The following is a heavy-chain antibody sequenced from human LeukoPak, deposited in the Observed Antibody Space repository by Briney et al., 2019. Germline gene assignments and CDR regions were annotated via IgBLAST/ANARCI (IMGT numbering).Heavy chain of an antibody. V-gene: IGHV4-59*01. CDR3: ARVVPEIVGASSVLDY. D-gene: IGHD1-26*01. CDR1: GDSISSYY. Sequence: PSETLSLTCTVSGDSISSYYWSWIRQPPGKGLEWIGCIYYSGSTNYNSSLKSRVTISVDTSKNQFSLKLSSVTAADTAVYYCARVVPEIVGASSVLDYWGQGTLVTVSS. J-gene: IGHJ4*02. CDR2: IYYSGST.